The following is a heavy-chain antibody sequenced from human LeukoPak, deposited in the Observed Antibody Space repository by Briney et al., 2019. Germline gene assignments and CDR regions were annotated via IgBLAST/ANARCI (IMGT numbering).Heavy chain of an antibody. CDR1: GFIFSNYA. J-gene: IGHJ5*02. V-gene: IGHV3-23*01. CDR3: AKNLRGNYDTLTAFDP. CDR2: ITGTAYKT. D-gene: IGHD3-9*01. Sequence: PEASLRLSCAASGFIFSNYAMAWVRQAPGKGLEWVSAITGTAYKTYYADSVKGRFTISRDNSKNTLYLQMNTLRAEDTAIYYCAKNLRGNYDTLTAFDPWGPGTLVTVSS.